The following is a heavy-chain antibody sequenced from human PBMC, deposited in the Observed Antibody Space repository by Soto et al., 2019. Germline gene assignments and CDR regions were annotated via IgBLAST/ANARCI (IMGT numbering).Heavy chain of an antibody. D-gene: IGHD5-12*01. CDR3: ARETIVATSVDY. Sequence: PSETLSLTCTVSGGSISSGDYYWSWIRQPPGKGLEWIGYIYYSGSTYYNPSLKSRVTISVDTSKNQFSLKLSSVTAADTAVYYCARETIVATSVDYWGQGNVVTVSS. CDR1: GGSISSGDYY. V-gene: IGHV4-30-4*01. J-gene: IGHJ4*02. CDR2: IYYSGST.